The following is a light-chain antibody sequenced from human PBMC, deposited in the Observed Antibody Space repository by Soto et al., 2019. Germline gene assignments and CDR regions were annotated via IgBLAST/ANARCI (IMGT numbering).Light chain of an antibody. CDR3: AAWDDSLNLVA. CDR1: SSNIGNNA. J-gene: IGLJ2*01. CDR2: NND. Sequence: QPVLTQPPSVSDAPRQRVTISCSGSSSNIGNNAVNWYQQLPRKAPKLLIYNNDLLPSGVSDRFSGSKSGTSASLAISGLQSEDEADYYCAAWDDSLNLVAFGGGTKLTVL. V-gene: IGLV1-36*01.